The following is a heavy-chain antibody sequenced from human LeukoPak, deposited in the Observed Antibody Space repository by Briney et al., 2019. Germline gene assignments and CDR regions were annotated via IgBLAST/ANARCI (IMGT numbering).Heavy chain of an antibody. CDR1: GGFFSGYY. Sequence: SETLSLTCAVYGGFFSGYYWSWIRQPPGKGLEWIGEINHSGSTNYNPSLKSRVTISVDTSKNQFSLKLSSVTAADTAVYYCARARKQQLYFDAFDIWGQGTMVTVSS. D-gene: IGHD6-13*01. J-gene: IGHJ3*02. CDR2: INHSGST. V-gene: IGHV4-34*01. CDR3: ARARKQQLYFDAFDI.